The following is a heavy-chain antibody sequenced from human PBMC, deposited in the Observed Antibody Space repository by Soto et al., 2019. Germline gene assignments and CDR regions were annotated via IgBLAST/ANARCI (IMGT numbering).Heavy chain of an antibody. CDR2: ISGSGGSP. CDR1: GFTFSVYA. D-gene: IGHD3-9*01. Sequence: EVQLLESGGGLVQPGGSLRLSCAASGFTFSVYAMSWVRQPPGKGLEWVSTISGSGGSPYYADSVKGRFTISRDNSKNTLYLQMNSLRAEDTAVYYCAKPLTTGYYFPFDYWGQGTLVTVSS. CDR3: AKPLTTGYYFPFDY. J-gene: IGHJ4*02. V-gene: IGHV3-23*01.